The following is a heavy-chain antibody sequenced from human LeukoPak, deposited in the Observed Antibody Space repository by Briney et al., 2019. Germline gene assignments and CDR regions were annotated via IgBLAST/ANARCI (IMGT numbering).Heavy chain of an antibody. CDR2: TWYDGSNK. V-gene: IGHV3-33*01. Sequence: AGGSLRLSCAASGFTFSSYGMHWVRQAPGKGLEWVAVTWYDGSNKYYADSVKGRFTISRDNSKNTLYLQMNSLRAEDTAVYYCAREYSSSWHYYYYGMDVWGQGTTVTVSS. D-gene: IGHD6-13*01. J-gene: IGHJ6*02. CDR3: AREYSSSWHYYYYGMDV. CDR1: GFTFSSYG.